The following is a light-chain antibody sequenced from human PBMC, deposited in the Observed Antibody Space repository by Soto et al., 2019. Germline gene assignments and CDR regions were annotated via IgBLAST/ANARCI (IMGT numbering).Light chain of an antibody. Sequence: DIQMTQSPSTLSASVGDRVTITCRASQSISSWLAWYQQKPGKAPKLLIYKESSLESEFPSRFSGSGSGTEFTLSFSTLQPHVFATYYSQQNHSYYSFGQGTKLEIK. CDR3: QQNHSYYS. V-gene: IGKV1-5*03. J-gene: IGKJ2*01. CDR1: QSISSW. CDR2: KES.